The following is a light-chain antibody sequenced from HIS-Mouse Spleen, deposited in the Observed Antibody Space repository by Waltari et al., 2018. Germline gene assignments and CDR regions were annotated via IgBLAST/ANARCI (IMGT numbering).Light chain of an antibody. CDR1: ALPKKY. J-gene: IGLJ2*01. V-gene: IGLV3-10*01. CDR2: EDS. Sequence: SYELTQPPSVSVSQGQTARITCSGDALPKKYAYWYQQKSGQAPVLVIYEDSKRPSGTPEGFSGSSSGTMATLTISGAQVEDEADYYCYSTDSSGNHRVFGGGTKLTVL. CDR3: YSTDSSGNHRV.